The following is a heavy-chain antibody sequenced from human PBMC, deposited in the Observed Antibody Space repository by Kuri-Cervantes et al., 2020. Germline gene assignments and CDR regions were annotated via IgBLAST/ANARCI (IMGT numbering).Heavy chain of an antibody. Sequence: GGSLRLSCAASGFTFSSYGMHWVRQAPGKGLEWVAVIWYDGSNKYYADSVKGRFTISRDNSKNTLYLQMNSLRAEDTAVYYCARDLGIVGALYYFDYWGQGTLVTDSS. J-gene: IGHJ4*02. V-gene: IGHV3-33*01. CDR1: GFTFSSYG. D-gene: IGHD1-26*01. CDR2: IWYDGSNK. CDR3: ARDLGIVGALYYFDY.